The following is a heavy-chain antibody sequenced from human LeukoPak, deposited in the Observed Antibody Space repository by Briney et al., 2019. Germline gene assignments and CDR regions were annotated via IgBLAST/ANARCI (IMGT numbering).Heavy chain of an antibody. J-gene: IGHJ4*02. CDR2: ISSSSSTI. Sequence: GGSLRLSCAASGFTFSSYSMNWVRQAPGKGLEWVSYISSSSSTIYYADSVKVRFTISRDNAKNSLYLQMNSLRAEDTAVYYCARDSDSSGYETDYWGQGTLVTVSS. CDR1: GFTFSSYS. V-gene: IGHV3-48*04. D-gene: IGHD3-22*01. CDR3: ARDSDSSGYETDY.